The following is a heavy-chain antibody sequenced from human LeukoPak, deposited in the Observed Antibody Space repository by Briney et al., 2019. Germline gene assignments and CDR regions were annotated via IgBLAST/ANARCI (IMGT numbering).Heavy chain of an antibody. V-gene: IGHV4-34*01. CDR1: GGSFSDYF. CDR3: ARRVGYYFDNSGYLNY. D-gene: IGHD3-22*01. CDR2: INHGGGT. J-gene: IGHJ4*02. Sequence: SETLSLTCAVYGGSFSDYFWNWIRQPPGKGWEWIGEINHGGGTRYNPSLKSRVTISVDTSKNQFSLKLSSVTAADTAVYFCARRVGYYFDNSGYLNYWGQGTLVTVSS.